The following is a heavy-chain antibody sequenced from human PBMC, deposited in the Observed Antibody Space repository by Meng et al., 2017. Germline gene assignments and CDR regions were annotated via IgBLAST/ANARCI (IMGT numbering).Heavy chain of an antibody. CDR3: ARDAFRPPLWWPPDYYFDY. CDR1: GYTFTSYG. V-gene: IGHV1-18*01. D-gene: IGHD4/OR15-4a*01. CDR2: ISAYNGNT. J-gene: IGHJ4*02. Sequence: ASVKVSCKASGYTFTSYGISWVRQAPGQGLEWMGWISAYNGNTNYAQKLQGRVTMTTDTSTSTAYMELRSLRSDDTAVYYCARDAFRPPLWWPPDYYFDYWGQGTLVTVSS.